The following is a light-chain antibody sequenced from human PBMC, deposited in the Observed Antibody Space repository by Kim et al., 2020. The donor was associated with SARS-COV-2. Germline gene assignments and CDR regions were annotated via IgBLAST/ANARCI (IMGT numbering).Light chain of an antibody. Sequence: QSALTQPASVSGSPGQSITISCTGTRSDVGGYNYVSWYQQHPGKAPKLMIYEVSNRPSGISNRFSGSKSGNTASLTISGLQAEDEADYYCSSYTSSDTLLFGGGTKLTVL. J-gene: IGLJ2*01. V-gene: IGLV2-14*01. CDR1: RSDVGGYNY. CDR3: SSYTSSDTLL. CDR2: EVS.